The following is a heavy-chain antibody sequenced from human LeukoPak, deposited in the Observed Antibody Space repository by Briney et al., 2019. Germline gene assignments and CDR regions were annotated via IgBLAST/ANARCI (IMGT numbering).Heavy chain of an antibody. CDR2: INTGGDRT. CDR1: GFTFRSYA. D-gene: IGHD1-26*01. CDR3: ARSWKLLQNFDS. J-gene: IGHJ4*02. V-gene: IGHV3-23*01. Sequence: GGSLRLSCAASGFTFRSYAMTWVRQAPGKGLDWVSNINTGGDRTYYADSVKGRFTISRDNSKNTLYLQMNNLRTEDTAVYFCARSWKLLQNFDSWGQGTLVTVSS.